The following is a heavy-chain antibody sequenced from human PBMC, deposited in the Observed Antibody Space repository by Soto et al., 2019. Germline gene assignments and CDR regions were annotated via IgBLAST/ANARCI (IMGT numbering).Heavy chain of an antibody. J-gene: IGHJ4*02. D-gene: IGHD3-22*01. CDR1: GYSFTSYW. CDR3: ASLGGDSSGYNEYYFDY. V-gene: IGHV5-51*01. Sequence: PGESLKISCKGSGYSFTSYWIGWVRQMPGKGLEWMGIIYPGDSDTRYSPSFQGQVTISADKSISTAYLQWSSLKASDTAMYYCASLGGDSSGYNEYYFDYWGQGTLVPVSS. CDR2: IYPGDSDT.